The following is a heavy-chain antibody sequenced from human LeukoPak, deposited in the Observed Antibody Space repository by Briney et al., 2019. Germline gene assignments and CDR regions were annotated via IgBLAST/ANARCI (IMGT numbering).Heavy chain of an antibody. CDR1: GFTFSSYS. CDR3: ARDLIAAAGPGVYYFDY. V-gene: IGHV3-21*01. J-gene: IGHJ4*02. D-gene: IGHD6-13*01. Sequence: GGSLRLSCAASGFTFSSYSMNWVRQAPGKGLEWVSSISSSSSYIYYADSVKGRFTIPRDNAKHSLYLPMNSLRAEDTAVYYCARDLIAAAGPGVYYFDYWGQGTLVTVSS. CDR2: ISSSSSYI.